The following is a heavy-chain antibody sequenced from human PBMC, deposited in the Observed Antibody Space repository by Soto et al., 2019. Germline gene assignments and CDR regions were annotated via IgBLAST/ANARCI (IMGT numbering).Heavy chain of an antibody. D-gene: IGHD6-13*01. CDR1: GGSISSSSYY. J-gene: IGHJ6*03. Sequence: QLQLQESGPGLVKPSETLSLTCTVSGGSISSSSYYWGWIRQPPGKGLEWIGSIYYSGSTYYNPSLKILVTISVDTSKNQFSLKLSSVAASDTAVYYCASLRRSSWYYYYYMDVWGKGTTVTVSS. CDR3: ASLRRSSWYYYYYMDV. CDR2: IYYSGST. V-gene: IGHV4-39*01.